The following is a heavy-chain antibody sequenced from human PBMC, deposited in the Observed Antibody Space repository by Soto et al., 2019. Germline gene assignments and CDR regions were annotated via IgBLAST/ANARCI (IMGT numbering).Heavy chain of an antibody. D-gene: IGHD3-22*01. CDR1: GFTFSSYG. CDR3: ARGEISYDSSGSDALDY. Sequence: QVQLVESGGGVAQPGRSLRLSCAASGFTFSSYGMHWVRQAPGKGLEWVAVIWYDGSNKYYADSVKGRFTISRDNSKNTLYLQMNSLRAEDTAVYYCARGEISYDSSGSDALDYWGQGTLVTVSS. CDR2: IWYDGSNK. J-gene: IGHJ4*02. V-gene: IGHV3-33*01.